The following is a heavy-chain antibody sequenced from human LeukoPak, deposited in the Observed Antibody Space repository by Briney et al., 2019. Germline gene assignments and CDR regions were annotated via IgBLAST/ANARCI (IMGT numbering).Heavy chain of an antibody. CDR2: ISSSSSYI. Sequence: GGPLRLSCAASGFTFSSYSMNWVRQAPGKGLEWVSSISSSSSYIYYADSVKGRFTISRDNAKNSLYLQMNSLRAEDTAVYYCARGLLWFGESTPDYGMDVWGKGTTVTVSS. J-gene: IGHJ6*04. V-gene: IGHV3-21*01. CDR3: ARGLLWFGESTPDYGMDV. CDR1: GFTFSSYS. D-gene: IGHD3-10*01.